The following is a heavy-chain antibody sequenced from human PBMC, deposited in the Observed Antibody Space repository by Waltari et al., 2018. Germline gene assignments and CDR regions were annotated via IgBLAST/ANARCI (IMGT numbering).Heavy chain of an antibody. J-gene: IGHJ6*02. V-gene: IGHV3-7*01. CDR2: INPDRSSS. CDR1: FTFSDYW. CDR3: AGDRESR. Sequence: EVQLVESGGDLVQPGGSLRLSCAAFTFSDYWMSWVRQVQGKGLEWVAIINPDRSSSYYWASVKGRFTISRDNAKKSLYLQMNSLRVEDTAVYYCAGDRESRWGQGTTVTVSS.